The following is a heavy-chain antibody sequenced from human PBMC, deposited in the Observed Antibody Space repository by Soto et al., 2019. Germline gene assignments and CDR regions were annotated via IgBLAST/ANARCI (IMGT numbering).Heavy chain of an antibody. CDR2: ISYSGST. J-gene: IGHJ5*02. CDR1: GFSISRGDFY. D-gene: IGHD2-15*01. Sequence: LSLTCTFSGFSISRGDFYWSWIRQPPGRGLEWIGYISYSGSTYHNTSLKSRVTISVDTSKNQFSLKLNSVTAADTAVYYCARGGPTGGSYKYNWFDPWGQGTLVPVSS. V-gene: IGHV4-30-4*01. CDR3: ARGGPTGGSYKYNWFDP.